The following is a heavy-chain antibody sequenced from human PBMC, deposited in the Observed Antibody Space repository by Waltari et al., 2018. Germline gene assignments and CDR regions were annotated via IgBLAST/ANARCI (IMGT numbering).Heavy chain of an antibody. J-gene: IGHJ4*02. Sequence: QVQLQESGPGLMKPSETLSLTCSVSGDSLSSFYWSWIRQPPGKGLEWIGYIYYNGTTNYNTSLKSRLTISVDKAKNKFSLKRNSVTAADTAVYYCARGRYDFWSGFCGPFDYWGQGALVTVSS. CDR2: IYYNGTT. CDR3: ARGRYDFWSGFCGPFDY. D-gene: IGHD3-3*01. CDR1: GDSLSSFY. V-gene: IGHV4-59*01.